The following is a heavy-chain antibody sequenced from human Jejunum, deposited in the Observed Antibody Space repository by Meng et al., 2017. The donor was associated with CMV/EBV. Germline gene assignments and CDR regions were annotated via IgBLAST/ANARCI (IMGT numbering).Heavy chain of an antibody. J-gene: IGHJ6*02. V-gene: IGHV3-23*03. CDR1: GFTFSSYA. CDR3: TRESGYLI. Sequence: LSCAGSGFTFSSYAMSWVRQAPGKGPEWVSFIFGGGSSTYYADSVKGRFTISKDDSKNTLYLQMNSLRVEDTAVYYCTRESGYLIWGQGTTVTVFS. D-gene: IGHD5-12*01. CDR2: IFGGGSST.